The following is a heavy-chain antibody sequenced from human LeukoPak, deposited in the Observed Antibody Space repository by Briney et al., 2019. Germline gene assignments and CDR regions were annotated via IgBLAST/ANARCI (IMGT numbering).Heavy chain of an antibody. CDR2: IIPIFGTP. D-gene: IGHD5-18*01. J-gene: IGHJ6*03. CDR3: ARGGGTAMVFSWVGYYYYYMDV. V-gene: IGHV1-69*06. CDR1: GGTFSSYA. Sequence: ASVKVSCKASGGTFSSYAISWVRQAPGQGLEWMGGIIPIFGTPNYAQKFQGRVTITADKSTSTAYMELSSLRSEDTAVYYCARGGGTAMVFSWVGYYYYYMDVWGKGTTVTVSS.